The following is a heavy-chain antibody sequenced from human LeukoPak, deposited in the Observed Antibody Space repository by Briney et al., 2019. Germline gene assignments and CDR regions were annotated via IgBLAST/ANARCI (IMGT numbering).Heavy chain of an antibody. CDR3: ARRSNWDHHFDS. V-gene: IGHV3-30*02. CDR2: VRYDGSDK. CDR1: GFTFSSYG. Sequence: GGSLRLSCAASGFTFSSYGMHGGRRAPGKGLGWGAFVRYDGSDKYYADSVKGGFTISRDNTKNSLYLQMNSLQTEDMGLYYCARRSNWDHHFDSWGQGTLVTVSS. D-gene: IGHD4-11*01. J-gene: IGHJ4*02.